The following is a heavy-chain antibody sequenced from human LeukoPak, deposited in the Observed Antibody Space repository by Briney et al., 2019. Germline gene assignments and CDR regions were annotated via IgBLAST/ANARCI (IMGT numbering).Heavy chain of an antibody. J-gene: IGHJ5*02. CDR1: GGSISSYY. Sequence: SETLSLTCTVSGGSISSYYWSWIRQPPGKGLEWIGYIYYSGSTNYNPSLKSRVTISVDTSKNQFSLKLSSVTAADTAVYHCARGSYQLLPNWFDPWGQGTLVTVSS. CDR3: ARGSYQLLPNWFDP. D-gene: IGHD2-2*01. CDR2: IYYSGST. V-gene: IGHV4-59*01.